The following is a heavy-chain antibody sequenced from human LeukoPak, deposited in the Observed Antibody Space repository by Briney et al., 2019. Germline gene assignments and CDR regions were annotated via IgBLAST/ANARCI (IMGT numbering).Heavy chain of an antibody. CDR2: IIPILGIA. CDR3: AKDYLTVTTYQH. Sequence: SVKVSCKASGGTFSSYAISWVRQAPGQGLEWMGRIIPILGIANYAQKFQGRVTITADKSTSTAYMELSSLRAEDTAVYYCAKDYLTVTTYQHWGQGTLVTVSS. CDR1: GGTFSSYA. D-gene: IGHD4-17*01. J-gene: IGHJ1*01. V-gene: IGHV1-69*04.